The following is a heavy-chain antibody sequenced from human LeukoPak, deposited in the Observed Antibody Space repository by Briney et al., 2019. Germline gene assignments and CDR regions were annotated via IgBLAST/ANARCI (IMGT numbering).Heavy chain of an antibody. CDR2: INHSGST. D-gene: IGHD6-13*01. CDR3: ARLLIAAAGPFDY. CDR1: GGSFSGYS. J-gene: IGHJ4*02. V-gene: IGHV4-34*01. Sequence: PSETLSLTCAVYGGSFSGYSWSWIRQPPGKGLEWIGEINHSGSTNYNPPLKSRVTISVDTSKNQFSLKLSSVTAADTAVYYCARLLIAAAGPFDYWGQGTLVTVSS.